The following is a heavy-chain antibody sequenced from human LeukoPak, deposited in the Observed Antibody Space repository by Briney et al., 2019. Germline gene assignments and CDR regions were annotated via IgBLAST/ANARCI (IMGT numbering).Heavy chain of an antibody. CDR2: FDTEDGET. CDR3: ATDLVRSGSGSSVDY. CDR1: GYTLTELS. D-gene: IGHD3-22*01. V-gene: IGHV1-24*01. Sequence: PGASVKVSCKVSGYTLTELSMHWVRQAPGKGLEWMGGFDTEDGETIYAQKFQGRVTMTEDTSTDTAYMELSSLRSEDTAVYYCATDLVRSGSGSSVDYWGQGTLVTVSS. J-gene: IGHJ4*02.